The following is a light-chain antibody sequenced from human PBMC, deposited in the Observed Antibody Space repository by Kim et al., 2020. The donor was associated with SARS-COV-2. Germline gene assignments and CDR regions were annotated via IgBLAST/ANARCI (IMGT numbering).Light chain of an antibody. CDR1: QSVSRY. CDR2: SIS. V-gene: IGKV3-20*01. CDR3: QQYGSSPLT. J-gene: IGKJ4*01. Sequence: EIVLTQSPSTLSLSPGERATLSCRPSQSVSRYLAWYQQKPGQAPRLLIYSISTRATGIPDRFTGSGSGTDFTLTISRLEPEDFAMYYCQQYGSSPLTFGGGTKVDIK.